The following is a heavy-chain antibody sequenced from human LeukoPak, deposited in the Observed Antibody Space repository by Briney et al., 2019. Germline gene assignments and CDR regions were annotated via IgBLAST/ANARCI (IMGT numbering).Heavy chain of an antibody. Sequence: PSETLSLTCTVSGGSISSSSYSWGWIRQPPGKGLEWIGNIYYSGSTFYNPSLKSRLTISVDTSKNQFSLKLSSVTAADTAVYYCARQSGSYWYWGQGTLVTVSS. CDR2: IYYSGST. D-gene: IGHD1-26*01. CDR1: GGSISSSSYS. J-gene: IGHJ4*02. CDR3: ARQSGSYWY. V-gene: IGHV4-39*01.